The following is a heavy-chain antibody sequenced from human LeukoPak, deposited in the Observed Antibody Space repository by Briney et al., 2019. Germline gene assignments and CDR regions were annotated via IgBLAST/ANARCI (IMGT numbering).Heavy chain of an antibody. CDR1: GGSISSDY. V-gene: IGHV4-4*07. CDR2: IYTTGST. Sequence: PSETLSLTCTVSGGSISSDYWGWIRQPAGKGLEWIGRIYTTGSTNYSPSLKSRVTISVDTSKNQFSLKLSSVTAADTAVYYCARLSLRQPSTVIKKASYYFDYWGQGTLVTVSS. J-gene: IGHJ4*02. CDR3: ARLSLRQPSTVIKKASYYFDY. D-gene: IGHD4-23*01.